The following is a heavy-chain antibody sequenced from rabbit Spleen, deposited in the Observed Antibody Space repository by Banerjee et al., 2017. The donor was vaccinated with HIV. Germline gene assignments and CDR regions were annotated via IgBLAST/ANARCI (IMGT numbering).Heavy chain of an antibody. CDR2: IDAGSSGFT. D-gene: IGHD8-1*01. CDR3: ARDTASSFSSYGMDL. V-gene: IGHV1S40*01. CDR1: GFSFSSGYY. J-gene: IGHJ6*01. Sequence: QQLVESGGGLVKPGASLTLTCKASGFSFSSGYYMSWVPQAPGKGLEWIACIDAGSSGFTYFATWAKGRFTISKTSSTTVTLQMTRLTAADTATYFCARDTASSFSSYGMDLWAQGPSSQS.